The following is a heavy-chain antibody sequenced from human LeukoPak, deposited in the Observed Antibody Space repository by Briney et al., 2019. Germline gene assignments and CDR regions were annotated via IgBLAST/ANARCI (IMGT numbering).Heavy chain of an antibody. V-gene: IGHV3-30-3*02. CDR3: AKLRWLRTYFDY. J-gene: IGHJ4*02. CDR1: GLTFSSYA. D-gene: IGHD3-22*01. CDR2: ISYDGSNK. Sequence: GGSLRLSCAASGLTFSSYAMHWVRQAPGKGLEWVAVISYDGSNKYYADSVKGRFTISRDNSKNTLYLQMNSLRAEDTAVYYCAKLRWLRTYFDYWGQGTLVTVSS.